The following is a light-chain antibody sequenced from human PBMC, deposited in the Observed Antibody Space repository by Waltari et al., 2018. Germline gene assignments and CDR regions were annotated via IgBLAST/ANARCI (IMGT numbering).Light chain of an antibody. V-gene: IGKV1-5*03. CDR1: QSISTW. CDR3: QQYNSYPWT. J-gene: IGKJ1*01. Sequence: DIQLTQSPSTLTASVGDRVTITCRASQSISTWLAWYQQKPGKAPNLLIYKASTLQSGVPLRFGGSGSATEFTLTINSLQPDDFATYYYQQYNSYPWTFGQGTKVEIK. CDR2: KAS.